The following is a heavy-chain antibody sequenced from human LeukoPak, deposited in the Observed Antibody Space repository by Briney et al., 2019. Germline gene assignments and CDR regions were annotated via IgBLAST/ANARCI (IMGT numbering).Heavy chain of an antibody. J-gene: IGHJ6*03. CDR3: ARALVGSSSGYFYYYMDV. Sequence: SETLSLTCTVSGGSISSGSYYWSWIRQPAGKGLEWIGRIYSSGSTNYNPSLKSRVTISLDTSKNQFSLKLSSVTAADTAVYYCARALVGSSSGYFYYYMDVWGKGTTVTVSS. CDR2: IYSSGST. V-gene: IGHV4-61*02. D-gene: IGHD6-6*01. CDR1: GGSISSGSYY.